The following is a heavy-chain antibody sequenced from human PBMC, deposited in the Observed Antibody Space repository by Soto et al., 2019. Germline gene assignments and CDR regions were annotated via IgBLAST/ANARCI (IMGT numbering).Heavy chain of an antibody. D-gene: IGHD2-2*01. CDR1: GGSISSGGYY. Sequence: SETLSLTCTVSGGSISSGGYYWSWIRQHPGKGLEWIGYIYYSGSTYYNPSLKSRVTISVDTSKNQFSLKLSSVTAADTAVYYCAREGRSTNWFDPCGQRTLVTVSS. CDR2: IYYSGST. CDR3: AREGRSTNWFDP. J-gene: IGHJ5*02. V-gene: IGHV4-30-4*08.